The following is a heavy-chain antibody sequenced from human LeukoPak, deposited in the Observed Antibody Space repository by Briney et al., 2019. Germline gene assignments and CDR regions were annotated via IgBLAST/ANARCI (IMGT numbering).Heavy chain of an antibody. V-gene: IGHV3-7*03. D-gene: IGHD1-1*01. Sequence: PGGSLRLSCAASGFTFSNHWMTWVRQAPGKGLEWVANIKEDGSEIYYVDSVKGRFTISRDDSKNSLYLQMNSLRAEDTAVYYCVEGVYYYVYWGQGTLVTVSS. CDR3: VEGVYYYVY. CDR2: IKEDGSEI. CDR1: GFTFSNHW. J-gene: IGHJ4*02.